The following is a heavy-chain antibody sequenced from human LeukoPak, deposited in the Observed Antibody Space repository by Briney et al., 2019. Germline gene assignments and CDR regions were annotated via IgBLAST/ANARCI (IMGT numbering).Heavy chain of an antibody. Sequence: SETLSLTCTVSGGSISSSSYYWGWIRQPPGKGLEWIGSIYYSGSTYYNPSLKSRVTISVDASKNQFSLKLSSVTAADTAVYYCASVEYHDAFDIWGQGTMVTVSS. D-gene: IGHD6-6*01. J-gene: IGHJ3*02. CDR2: IYYSGST. CDR3: ASVEYHDAFDI. V-gene: IGHV4-39*07. CDR1: GGSISSSSYY.